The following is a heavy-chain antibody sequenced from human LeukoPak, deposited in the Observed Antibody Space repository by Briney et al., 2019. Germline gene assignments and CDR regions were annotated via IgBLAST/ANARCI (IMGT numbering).Heavy chain of an antibody. J-gene: IGHJ4*02. V-gene: IGHV4-39*01. CDR3: ARGTYYYGSGSYPFDY. Sequence: SETLSLTCTVSGGSISSSNYYWGWIRQPPGKGLEWIGSIYYSGSTYYNPSLRSRVTISVDTSKNQFSLKLRSVTAADTAVYYCARGTYYYGSGSYPFDYWGQGTLVTVSS. D-gene: IGHD3-10*01. CDR2: IYYSGST. CDR1: GGSISSSNYY.